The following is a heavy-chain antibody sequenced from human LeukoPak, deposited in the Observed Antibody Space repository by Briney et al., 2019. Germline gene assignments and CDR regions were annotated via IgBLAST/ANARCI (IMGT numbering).Heavy chain of an antibody. V-gene: IGHV3-7*01. D-gene: IGHD5-12*01. Sequence: GGSLRLSYAASGFTFSSYWMSWVRQAPGKGLEWVANIKQDGSEKYYVDSVKGRFTISRDNAKNSLYLQMNSLRAEDTAVYYCARETDSGYDLVDYWGQGTLVTVSS. CDR1: GFTFSSYW. CDR3: ARETDSGYDLVDY. CDR2: IKQDGSEK. J-gene: IGHJ4*02.